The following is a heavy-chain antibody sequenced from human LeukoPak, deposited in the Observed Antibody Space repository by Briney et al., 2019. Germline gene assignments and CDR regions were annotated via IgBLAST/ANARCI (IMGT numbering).Heavy chain of an antibody. CDR1: GYTFTSYG. Sequence: ASVKVSCKASGYTFTSYGISWVRQAPGQGLEWMGWISAYNGNTNYAQKLQGRVTMTTDTSTSTAYMELRSLRSDDTAVYYCARARHGYCSGGSCYGLSYYFNYWGQGTLVTVSS. D-gene: IGHD2-15*01. CDR3: ARARHGYCSGGSCYGLSYYFNY. J-gene: IGHJ4*02. V-gene: IGHV1-18*01. CDR2: ISAYNGNT.